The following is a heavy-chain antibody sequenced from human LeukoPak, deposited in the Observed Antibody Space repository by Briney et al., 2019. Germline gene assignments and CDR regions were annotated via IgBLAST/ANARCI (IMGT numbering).Heavy chain of an antibody. CDR1: GYTFTSYD. V-gene: IGHV1-8*01. D-gene: IGHD4-17*01. Sequence: ASVKVSCKASGYTFTSYDINWVRQATGQGLEWMGWMNPNSGNTGYAQKFQGRVTMTRNTSISTAYMELSSLRSEDTAVYYCARGTTTVTTDAYYYYYYGMDVWGQGITVTVSS. CDR2: MNPNSGNT. J-gene: IGHJ6*02. CDR3: ARGTTTVTTDAYYYYYYGMDV.